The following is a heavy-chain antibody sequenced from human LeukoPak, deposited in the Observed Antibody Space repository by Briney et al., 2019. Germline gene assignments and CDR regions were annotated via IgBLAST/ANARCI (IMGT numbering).Heavy chain of an antibody. CDR3: ARDNGSGWFKTFDY. CDR1: GGSISGGDYY. J-gene: IGHJ4*02. V-gene: IGHV4-30-4*01. D-gene: IGHD6-19*01. CDR2: IYYSGST. Sequence: SQTLSLNCTVSGGSISGGDYYWSWIRQPPGKGLEWIGYIYYSGSTYYNPSLKSRVTISVDTSKNQFSLKLSSVTAADTAVYYCARDNGSGWFKTFDYWGQGTLVTVSS.